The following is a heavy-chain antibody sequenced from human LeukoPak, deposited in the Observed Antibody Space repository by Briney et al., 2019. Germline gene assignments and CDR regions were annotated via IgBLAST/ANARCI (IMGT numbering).Heavy chain of an antibody. CDR2: IIPILGIA. D-gene: IGHD3-16*01. CDR3: ARDMITFGGVTRADY. CDR1: GGTFSSYA. J-gene: IGHJ4*02. V-gene: IGHV1-69*04. Sequence: ASVKVSCKASGGTFSSYAISWVRQAPGQGLEWMGRIIPILGIANYAQKFQSRVTITADKSTSTAYMELSSLRSEDTAVYYCARDMITFGGVTRADYWGQGTLVTVSS.